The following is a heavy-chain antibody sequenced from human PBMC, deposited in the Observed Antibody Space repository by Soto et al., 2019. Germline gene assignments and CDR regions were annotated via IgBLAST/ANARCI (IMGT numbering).Heavy chain of an antibody. V-gene: IGHV1-46*03. Sequence: QVQPVQSGAEVKKPGASVRVSCKASGYTFTSYYIHWVRQAPGHGPEWMGMISPSSGGTDYAQKFQGRVTMTRDTSTSTVYMELSSLRSEDTAVYYCTRSIITTAGTDAFDLWGQGTLVTVSS. CDR1: GYTFTSYY. J-gene: IGHJ3*01. CDR3: TRSIITTAGTDAFDL. CDR2: ISPSSGGT. D-gene: IGHD6-13*01.